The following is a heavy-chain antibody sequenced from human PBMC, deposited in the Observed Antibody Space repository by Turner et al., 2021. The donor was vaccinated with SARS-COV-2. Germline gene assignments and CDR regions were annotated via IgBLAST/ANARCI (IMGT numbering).Heavy chain of an antibody. CDR1: GGSISSYY. Sequence: VQLQEAGPGPVKPSETLSLTCPGSGGSISSYYWSWRRQPAGKGLEWIGRIYTSGSSNYNPSLKSRVTMSVDTTKNQFSLKLSSVTAADTAVYYYAGGRVQLSPVGMDVWGQGTTVTVSS. J-gene: IGHJ6*02. V-gene: IGHV4-4*07. CDR3: AGGRVQLSPVGMDV. D-gene: IGHD6-6*01. CDR2: IYTSGSS.